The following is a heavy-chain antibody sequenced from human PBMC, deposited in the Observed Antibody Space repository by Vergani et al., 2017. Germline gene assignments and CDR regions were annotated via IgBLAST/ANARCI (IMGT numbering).Heavy chain of an antibody. Sequence: QVQLVESGGGVVQPGRSLRLSCAASGFTFSSYGMHWVHQAPGKGLEWVAVIWYDGSNKYYADSVKGRFTISRDNSKNTLYLQMNSLRAEDTAVYYCARENDYSGSYWSSWYFDLWGRGTLVTVSS. J-gene: IGHJ2*01. V-gene: IGHV3-33*01. CDR1: GFTFSSYG. D-gene: IGHD1-26*01. CDR3: ARENDYSGSYWSSWYFDL. CDR2: IWYDGSNK.